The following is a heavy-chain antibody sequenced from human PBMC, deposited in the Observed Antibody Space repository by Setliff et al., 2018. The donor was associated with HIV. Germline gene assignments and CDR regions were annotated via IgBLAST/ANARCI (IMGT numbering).Heavy chain of an antibody. Sequence: GASVKVSCKAPGDTFTGYYMHWVRQAPGQGLEWMGWINPNSGGTNYAQKFQGRVIMTRDTSTSTAYMQLSRLRSDDTAVYYCARDRLSYNFYYYGMDVWGQGTTVTVSS. J-gene: IGHJ6*02. D-gene: IGHD1-26*01. CDR1: GDTFTGYY. CDR3: ARDRLSYNFYYYGMDV. V-gene: IGHV1-2*02. CDR2: INPNSGGT.